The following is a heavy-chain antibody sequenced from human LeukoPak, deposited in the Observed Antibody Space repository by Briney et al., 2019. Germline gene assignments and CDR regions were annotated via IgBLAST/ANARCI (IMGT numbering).Heavy chain of an antibody. CDR3: AKVGSNYDFWSGYFNDYYYYYMDV. J-gene: IGHJ6*03. V-gene: IGHV3-23*01. Sequence: GGSLRLSCAASGFTFSSCAMSWVRQAPGKGLEWVSAISGSGGSTYYADSVKGRFTISRDNSKNTLYLQMNSLRAEDTAVYYCAKVGSNYDFWSGYFNDYYYYYMDVWGKGTTVTVSS. CDR2: ISGSGGST. CDR1: GFTFSSCA. D-gene: IGHD3-3*01.